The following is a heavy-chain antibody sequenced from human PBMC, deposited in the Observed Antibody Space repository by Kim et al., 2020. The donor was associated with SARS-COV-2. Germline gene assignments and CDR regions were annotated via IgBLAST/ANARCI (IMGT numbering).Heavy chain of an antibody. V-gene: IGHV3-23*01. J-gene: IGHJ3*02. CDR3: AKRYYDSSSWYGAFDI. Sequence: SVKGRFTISRDNSKNTLYLQMNSLRAEDTAVYYCAKRYYDSSSWYGAFDIWGQGTMVTVSS. D-gene: IGHD6-13*01.